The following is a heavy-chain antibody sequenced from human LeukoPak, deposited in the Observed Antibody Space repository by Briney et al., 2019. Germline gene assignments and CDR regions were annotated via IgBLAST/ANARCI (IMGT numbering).Heavy chain of an antibody. D-gene: IGHD6-6*01. CDR1: GDSINNYY. J-gene: IGHJ5*02. Sequence: SETLSLTCTVSGDSINNYYWSWIRQPPGKGLEWIGYIYYSGTTNYNPSLKSRVSISVDTSKNQFSLKLSSVTAADTAVYYCARTSGIAARDNWFDPWGQGTLVTVSS. V-gene: IGHV4-59*01. CDR2: IYYSGTT. CDR3: ARTSGIAARDNWFDP.